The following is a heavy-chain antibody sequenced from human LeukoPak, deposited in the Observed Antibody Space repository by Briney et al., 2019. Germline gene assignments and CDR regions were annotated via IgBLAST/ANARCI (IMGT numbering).Heavy chain of an antibody. D-gene: IGHD3-3*01. CDR1: GGSISSYY. Sequence: SETLSLTCTVSGGSISSYYWSWIRQPPGKGLEWIGYIYYSGSTNYNPSLKSRVTISVDTSKNQFSLKLSSVTAADTAVYYCASIDFWSGYPFDYWGQGTLVTVSS. J-gene: IGHJ4*02. CDR2: IYYSGST. V-gene: IGHV4-59*01. CDR3: ASIDFWSGYPFDY.